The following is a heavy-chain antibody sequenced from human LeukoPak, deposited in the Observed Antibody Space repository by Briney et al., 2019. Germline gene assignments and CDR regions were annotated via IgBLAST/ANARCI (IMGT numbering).Heavy chain of an antibody. Sequence: PGGSLRLSCAASGFTFGTHWMHWVRQAPGKGLVWVSCINNDGTTTNYADSVKGRFTISRDNAKSTLYLQMNSLRAEDTAVYYCLSCISPNCYEFWGQGVPVTVSS. CDR1: GFTFGTHW. CDR2: INNDGTTT. D-gene: IGHD2-2*01. CDR3: LSCISPNCYEF. J-gene: IGHJ4*02. V-gene: IGHV3-74*01.